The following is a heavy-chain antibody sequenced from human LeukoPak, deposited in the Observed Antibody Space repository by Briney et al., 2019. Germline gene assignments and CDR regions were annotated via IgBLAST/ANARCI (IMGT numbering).Heavy chain of an antibody. V-gene: IGHV4-39*01. CDR3: ARHRGGWDAFDI. CDR2: VDYSGST. Sequence: SETLSLTRTVSGGSIFIGSYYWGWIRQPPGKGLEWIGSVDYSGSTYYSPSLKSRVTVSVDTSKNQFSLKLSSVTAADTAVYYCARHRGGWDAFDIWGQGAVVPVSS. CDR1: GGSIFIGSYY. J-gene: IGHJ3*02.